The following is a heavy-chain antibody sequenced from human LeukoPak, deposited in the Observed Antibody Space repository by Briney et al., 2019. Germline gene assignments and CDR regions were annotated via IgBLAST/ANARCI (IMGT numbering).Heavy chain of an antibody. CDR1: GFTFSSYW. Sequence: PGGSLRLSCAASGFTFSSYWMHWVRQAPGKGLVWVSRINSDGSSTSYADSVKGRFTISRDDAKNTLYLQMNSLRAEDTAVYYCATEGEQRLVYENYFDYWGQGTLVTVSS. V-gene: IGHV3-74*01. CDR2: INSDGSST. CDR3: ATEGEQRLVYENYFDY. D-gene: IGHD6-13*01. J-gene: IGHJ4*02.